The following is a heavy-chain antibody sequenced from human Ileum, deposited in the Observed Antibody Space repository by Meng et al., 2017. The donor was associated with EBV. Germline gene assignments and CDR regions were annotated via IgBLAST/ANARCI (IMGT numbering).Heavy chain of an antibody. V-gene: IGHV4-4*02. J-gene: IGHJ4*02. CDR3: ARDPTGGEDHQRV. CDR2: IYHSGIT. D-gene: IGHD1-14*01. CDR1: GGSISSSNW. Sequence: VPRQEAGPGLVKPSGTLSLPCPVSGGSISSSNWWSWVRQPPGKGLEWIGKIYHSGITIYNPSLKSRVTMSVDNSKNQFSLKLNSMTAADTAVYYCARDPTGGEDHQRVWGQGTLVTVSS.